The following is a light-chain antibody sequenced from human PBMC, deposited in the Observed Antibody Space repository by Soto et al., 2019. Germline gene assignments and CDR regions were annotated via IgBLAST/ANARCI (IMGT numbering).Light chain of an antibody. CDR2: STS. CDR1: TGAVTSGYY. Sequence: QAEGTEEPKMTEFAGGRVTLNCASSTGAVTSGYYPNWFQQKPGQAPRALIYSTSNKHSWTPARFSGSLLGGKAALTLSGVQPEDEAEYYCLLYYGGAQLVFGGGTQLTVL. J-gene: IGLJ3*02. CDR3: LLYYGGAQLV. V-gene: IGLV7-43*01.